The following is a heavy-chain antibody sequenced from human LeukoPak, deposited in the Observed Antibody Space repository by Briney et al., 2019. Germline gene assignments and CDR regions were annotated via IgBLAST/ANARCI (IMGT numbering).Heavy chain of an antibody. J-gene: IGHJ4*02. Sequence: GGSLRLSCAVSGFTFNYYGMNWVRQAPGKGLEWVSSISSDGTYIYYADSVKGRFTISRDTAKKSLYLHMNSLRVEDTAVYYCARAPRGYDFWSGYYPDYWGRGTLVTVSS. CDR3: ARAPRGYDFWSGYYPDY. CDR1: GFTFNYYG. CDR2: ISSDGTYI. D-gene: IGHD3-3*01. V-gene: IGHV3-21*01.